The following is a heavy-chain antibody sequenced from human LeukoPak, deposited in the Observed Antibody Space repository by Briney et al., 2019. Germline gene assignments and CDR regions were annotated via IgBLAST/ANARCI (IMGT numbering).Heavy chain of an antibody. CDR1: GFTFSSYA. V-gene: IGHV3-30-3*01. Sequence: GGSLRLSCAASGFTFSSYAMHWVRQAPGKGLEGGAVISYDGSNKYYADSVKGRFTISRDNSKNTLYLQMNSLRAEDTAVYYCARDLRELLLDYYGMDVWGQGTTVTVSS. J-gene: IGHJ6*02. D-gene: IGHD1-26*01. CDR3: ARDLRELLLDYYGMDV. CDR2: ISYDGSNK.